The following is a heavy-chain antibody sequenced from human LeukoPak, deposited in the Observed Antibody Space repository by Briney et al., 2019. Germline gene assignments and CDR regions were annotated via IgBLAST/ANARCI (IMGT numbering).Heavy chain of an antibody. CDR2: ISGSGGST. J-gene: IGHJ3*02. CDR3: AREPYDYVWGSYRRGDAFDI. Sequence: GGSLRLSCAASGFTFSSYAMSWVRQAPGKGLEWVSAISGSGGSTYSADSVKGRFTISRDNSKNTLYLQMNSLRAEDTAVYYCAREPYDYVWGSYRRGDAFDIWGQGTMVTVSS. V-gene: IGHV3-23*01. D-gene: IGHD3-16*02. CDR1: GFTFSSYA.